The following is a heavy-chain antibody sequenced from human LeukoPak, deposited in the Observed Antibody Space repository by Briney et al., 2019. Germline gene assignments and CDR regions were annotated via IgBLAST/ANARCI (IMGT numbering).Heavy chain of an antibody. CDR3: ARESNYHGSGTGWFDP. J-gene: IGHJ5*02. V-gene: IGHV4-30-4*07. Sequence: PSQTLSLTCTVSGGSISSGSYYWSWIRQPPGKGLEWIGYIYYSGSTYYNPSLKSRVTISVDTSKNQFSLKLSSVTAADTAVYYCARESNYHGSGTGWFDPWGQGTLVTVSS. D-gene: IGHD3-10*01. CDR2: IYYSGST. CDR1: GGSISSGSYY.